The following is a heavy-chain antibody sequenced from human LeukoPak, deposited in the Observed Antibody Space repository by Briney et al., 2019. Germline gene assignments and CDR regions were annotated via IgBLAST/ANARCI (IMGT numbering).Heavy chain of an antibody. V-gene: IGHV3-23*01. CDR1: GFTFSSYA. J-gene: IGHJ4*02. CDR3: AKGLSPLYSSGWYYFDY. CDR2: ISGSGGST. D-gene: IGHD6-19*01. Sequence: PGGSLRLSCAASGFTFSSYAMSWVRQAPGKGLEWVSAISGSGGSTYYADSVKGRFTISRDNSKNTLCLQMNSLRAEDTAVYYCAKGLSPLYSSGWYYFDYWGQGTLVTVSS.